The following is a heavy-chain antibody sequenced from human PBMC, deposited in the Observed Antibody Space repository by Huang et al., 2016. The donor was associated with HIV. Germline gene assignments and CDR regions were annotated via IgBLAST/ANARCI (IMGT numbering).Heavy chain of an antibody. CDR3: VVDDASGYFSSDY. CDR1: GYTFTSFG. D-gene: IGHD3-22*01. CDR2: SSARKDDT. J-gene: IGHJ4*02. Sequence: QVHLVQSGPEVKKPGASVKVSCKASGYTFTSFGISWVRQAPGQGLEWMGSSSARKDDTNDEQKFRVRVTMTTDTSTRTAHMGLRSLRSDDSAVYYCVVDDASGYFSSDYWGQGTLVTVSS. V-gene: IGHV1-18*04.